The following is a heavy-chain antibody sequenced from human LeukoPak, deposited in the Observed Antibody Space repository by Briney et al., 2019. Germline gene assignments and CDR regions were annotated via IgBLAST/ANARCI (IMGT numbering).Heavy chain of an antibody. CDR3: ARGEGMDV. J-gene: IGHJ6*02. Sequence: GRSLRLSCAASGFTFSSYAMHWVRQAPGKGLEWVAVISYDGSNKYYADSVKGRFTISRDNSKNTLYLQMNSLRAEDTAVYYCARGEGMDVWGQGTTVTVSS. V-gene: IGHV3-30*14. CDR2: ISYDGSNK. CDR1: GFTFSSYA.